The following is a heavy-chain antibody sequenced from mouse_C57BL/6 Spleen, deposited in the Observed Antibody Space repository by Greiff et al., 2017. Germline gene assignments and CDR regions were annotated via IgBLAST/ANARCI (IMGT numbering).Heavy chain of an antibody. D-gene: IGHD1-1*01. J-gene: IGHJ3*01. CDR2: ISDGGSYT. CDR3: ARDITTVVATPFAY. V-gene: IGHV5-4*01. CDR1: GFTFSSYA. Sequence: EVQLVESGGGLVKPGGSLKLSCAASGFTFSSYAMSWVRQTPEKRLEWVATISDGGSYTYYPDNVKGRFTISRDNAKNNLYLQMSHLKSEDTAMYYCARDITTVVATPFAYWGQGTLVTVSA.